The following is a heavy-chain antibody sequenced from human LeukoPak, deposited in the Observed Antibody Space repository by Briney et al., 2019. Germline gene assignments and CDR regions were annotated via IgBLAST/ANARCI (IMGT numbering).Heavy chain of an antibody. CDR2: IYSGGST. CDR1: GCTVSSNY. D-gene: IGHD2-2*02. CDR3: ARDRCSSTSCYNGGFDY. J-gene: IGHJ4*02. V-gene: IGHV3-66*02. Sequence: GGSLCRSCAASGCTVSSNYMSWVRQALGKGLGCGSVIYSGGSTYYADSVKGRFTISRDNSENTLYLQMNRLRAEDTAVYYCARDRCSSTSCYNGGFDYWGQGSLVTVSS.